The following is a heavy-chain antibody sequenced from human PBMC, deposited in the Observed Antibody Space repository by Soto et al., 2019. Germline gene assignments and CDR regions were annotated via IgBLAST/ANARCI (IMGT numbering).Heavy chain of an antibody. J-gene: IGHJ6*02. V-gene: IGHV4-59*11. Sequence: PSETLCLTCTVSGGSISTHDWSLLRQPPGKGLEWIGYIYYSGSTNYNPSLKSRVTISVDTSKNQFSLKLRSVPAADTAVYYCAGGGHGYGDSRTYYYGLAFWRQGTTVPVSS. D-gene: IGHD2-21*02. CDR3: AGGGHGYGDSRTYYYGLAF. CDR1: GGSISTHD. CDR2: IYYSGST.